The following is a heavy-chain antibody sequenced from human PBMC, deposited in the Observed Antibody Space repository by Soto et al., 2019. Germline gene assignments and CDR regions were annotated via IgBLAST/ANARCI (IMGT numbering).Heavy chain of an antibody. D-gene: IGHD3-22*01. CDR2: IYYSGST. J-gene: IGHJ4*02. Sequence: SETLSLTCTVSGGSISSGGYYWSWLRQHPGKGLEWIGYIYYSGSTYYNPSLKSRVTISVDTSKNQFSLKLSSVTAADTAVYYCARVVGDYYDSSGYFDYWGQGTLVTVSS. CDR1: GGSISSGGYY. V-gene: IGHV4-30-4*08. CDR3: ARVVGDYYDSSGYFDY.